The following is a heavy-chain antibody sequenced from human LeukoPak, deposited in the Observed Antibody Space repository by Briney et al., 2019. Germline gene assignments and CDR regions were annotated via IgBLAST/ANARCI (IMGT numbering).Heavy chain of an antibody. CDR1: GYSFPAYW. CDR2: IYPGDSDT. Sequence: GESLKISFKGSGYSFPAYWIGWVRQMPGKGLEWMGIIYPGDSDTRYSSSFQGQVTISGDKSSTTAYLQWSSLKASDTAMYYCARQGSSSSSRFDYWGQGTLVTVSS. CDR3: ARQGSSSSSRFDY. J-gene: IGHJ4*02. D-gene: IGHD6-6*01. V-gene: IGHV5-51*01.